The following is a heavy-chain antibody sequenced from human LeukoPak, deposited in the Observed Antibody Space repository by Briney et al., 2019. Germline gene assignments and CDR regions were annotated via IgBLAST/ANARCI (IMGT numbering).Heavy chain of an antibody. CDR1: GFTFSNYF. V-gene: IGHV3-30*04. CDR3: ARERQDTVIHSGAFDI. Sequence: GRSLRLSCAASGFTFSNYFMHWVGQAPGKGWKGVAVIASDGSHTFYVESVKGRFTISRDNSKNTLYLQMNSLRAEDTAVYFCARERQDTVIHSGAFDIWGQGTMVTVSS. J-gene: IGHJ3*02. D-gene: IGHD2-21*02. CDR2: IASDGSHT.